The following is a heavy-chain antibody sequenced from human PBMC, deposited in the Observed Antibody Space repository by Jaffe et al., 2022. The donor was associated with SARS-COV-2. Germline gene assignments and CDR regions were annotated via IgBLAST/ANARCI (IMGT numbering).Heavy chain of an antibody. J-gene: IGHJ6*03. CDR3: ARDRMVRGIIYNMDV. D-gene: IGHD3-10*01. CDR2: ISWNGGST. V-gene: IGHV3-43*01. CDR1: EFTFDDYS. Sequence: EVQLVESGGVVVQPGGSLRLSCAASEFTFDDYSMHWVRQPPGKGLEWVSLISWNGGSTYYADSVKGRFTISRDNSKNSLYLQMNSLRTEDTALYYCARDRMVRGIIYNMDVWGKGTTVTVSS.